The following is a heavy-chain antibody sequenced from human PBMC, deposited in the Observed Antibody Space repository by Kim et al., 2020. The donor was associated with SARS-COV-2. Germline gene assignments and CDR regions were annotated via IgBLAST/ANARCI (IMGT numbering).Heavy chain of an antibody. V-gene: IGHV3-23*01. CDR1: GFTFSSYA. Sequence: GGSLRLSCAASGFTFSSYAMAWVRQAPGKGLELVSTVNPDGSATHYADSVKGRFTISRDMSKNTVSLQMDSLRAEDTAVYYCAKDVVGSIWGGAFYHYG. CDR2: VNPDGSAT. CDR3: AKDVVGSIWGGAFYHYG. J-gene: IGHJ6*01. D-gene: IGHD3-16*01.